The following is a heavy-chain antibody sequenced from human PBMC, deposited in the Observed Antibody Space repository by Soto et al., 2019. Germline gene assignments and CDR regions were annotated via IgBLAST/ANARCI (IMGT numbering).Heavy chain of an antibody. CDR1: GGSISSYY. J-gene: IGHJ2*01. Sequence: QVQLQESGPGLVKPSETLSLTCTVSGGSISSYYWSWIRQPPGKGLEWIGYIYYSGSTNYNPSLKRRVTRSVDTSKNQFSLKLSSVTAADTAVYYCARLSSGWNALARYFDLWGRGTLVTVSS. V-gene: IGHV4-59*01. CDR2: IYYSGST. CDR3: ARLSSGWNALARYFDL. D-gene: IGHD6-19*01.